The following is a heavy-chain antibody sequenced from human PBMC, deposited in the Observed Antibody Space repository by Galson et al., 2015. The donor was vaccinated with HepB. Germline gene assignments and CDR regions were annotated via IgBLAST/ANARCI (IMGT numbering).Heavy chain of an antibody. J-gene: IGHJ2*01. Sequence: SLRLSCAASGFTFSSYWMSWVRQAPGKGLEWVANIKQDGSEKYYVDSVKGRFTISRDNAKNSLYLQMNSLRAEDTAVYYCARDWVWELGSWYFDLWGRGTLVTVSS. D-gene: IGHD1-26*01. CDR1: GFTFSSYW. CDR3: ARDWVWELGSWYFDL. CDR2: IKQDGSEK. V-gene: IGHV3-7*03.